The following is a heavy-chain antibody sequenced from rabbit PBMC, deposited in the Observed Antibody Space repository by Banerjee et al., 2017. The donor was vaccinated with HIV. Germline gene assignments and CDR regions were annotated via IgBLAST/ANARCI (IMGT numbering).Heavy chain of an antibody. CDR2: IETSSSGST. J-gene: IGHJ6*01. CDR1: GFSFSSTYW. V-gene: IGHV1S45*01. CDR3: AREGADYSGDDYEGL. Sequence: QEQLEESGGDLVKPEGSLTLTCTASGFSFSSTYWICWVRQAPGKGLEWIGCIETSSSGSTYYASWAKGRFTISKTSSTPVTLQMTSLTAADTATYFCAREGADYSGDDYEGLWGQGTLVTVS. D-gene: IGHD6-1*01.